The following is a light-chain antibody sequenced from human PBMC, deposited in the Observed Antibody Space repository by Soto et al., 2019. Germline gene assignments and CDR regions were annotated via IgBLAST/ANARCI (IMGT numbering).Light chain of an antibody. CDR2: GAS. Sequence: IPLTQSPSSLSASIGDRVTITCRASQDSSIYLAWYQQKSGEAPRLLIYGASTLQSGVPSRFSGSRSGTDFTLTIRGLQPEDFATYYCQQLHSFVLTVGGGTKVEMK. V-gene: IGKV1-9*01. CDR1: QDSSIY. J-gene: IGKJ4*02. CDR3: QQLHSFVLT.